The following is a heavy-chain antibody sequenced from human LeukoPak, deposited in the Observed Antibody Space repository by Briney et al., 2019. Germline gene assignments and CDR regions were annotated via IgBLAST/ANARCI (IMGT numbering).Heavy chain of an antibody. CDR1: GGSINSSSYY. D-gene: IGHD3-10*01. V-gene: IGHV4-39*07. J-gene: IGHJ5*02. CDR2: IYYSGTT. Sequence: TLSLTCTVSGGSINSSSYYWGWIRQPPGKGLEWIGSIYYSGTTYYNPSLKSRITISVDTSKNQISLKLSSVTAADTAVYYCARTLWFGSNWFDPWGQGTLVTVSS. CDR3: ARTLWFGSNWFDP.